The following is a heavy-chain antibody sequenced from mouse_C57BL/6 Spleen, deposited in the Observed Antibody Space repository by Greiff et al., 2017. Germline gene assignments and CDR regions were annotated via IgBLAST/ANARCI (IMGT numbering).Heavy chain of an antibody. V-gene: IGHV10-1*01. D-gene: IGHD1-1*01. Sequence: EVQLVESGGGLVQPKGSLKLSCAASGFSFNTYAMNWVRQAPGKGLEWVARIRSKSNNYATYYADSVKDRFTISRDDSERMLYLQMNNLKTEDTAMYYCVSQYYGSSYGYFGVWGTGTTVTASS. CDR2: IRSKSNNYAT. CDR3: VSQYYGSSYGYFGV. CDR1: GFSFNTYA. J-gene: IGHJ1*03.